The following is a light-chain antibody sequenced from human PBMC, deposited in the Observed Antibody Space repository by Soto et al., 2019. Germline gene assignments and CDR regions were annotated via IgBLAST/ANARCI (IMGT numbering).Light chain of an antibody. CDR2: SND. CDR3: VTWDDKLRGVV. J-gene: IGLJ2*01. CDR1: SSNIGATT. Sequence: QSVLTQPPSASGTPGQRVTISCSGSSSNIGATTVNWYQQFPGTAPKLVIYSNDQRPSGVPNRFSGSKSGTSASLAISGLQSDDEAEYYCVTWDDKLRGVVFGGGTKLTVL. V-gene: IGLV1-44*01.